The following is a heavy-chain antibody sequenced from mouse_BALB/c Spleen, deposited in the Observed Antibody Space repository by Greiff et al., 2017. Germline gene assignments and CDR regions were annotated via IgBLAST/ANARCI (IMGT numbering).Heavy chain of an antibody. CDR2: ISYDGSN. D-gene: IGHD2-10*02. J-gene: IGHJ2*01. CDR3: ARIVWDYFDY. V-gene: IGHV3-6*02. CDR1: GYSITSGYY. Sequence: EVHLVESGPGLVKPSQSLSLTCSVTGYSITSGYYWNWIRQFPGNKLEWMGYISYDGSNNYNPSLKNRISITRDTSKNQFFLKLNSVTTEDTATYYCARIVWDYFDYWGQGTTLTVSS.